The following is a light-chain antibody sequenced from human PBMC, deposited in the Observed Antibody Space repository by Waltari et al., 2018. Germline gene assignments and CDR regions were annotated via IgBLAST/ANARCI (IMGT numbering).Light chain of an antibody. CDR1: SGDIGRYHF. CDR2: DVF. CDR3: SSHTTSNTLI. J-gene: IGLJ2*01. Sequence: QSALTQPASVSGSPGQSITISCTGSSGDIGRYHFVSWYQQHQGKAPKLILYDVFNRPSGVSNRFSGAKSGNTASLTISGLQPEDETDYYCSSHTTSNTLIFGGGTRVTVL. V-gene: IGLV2-14*03.